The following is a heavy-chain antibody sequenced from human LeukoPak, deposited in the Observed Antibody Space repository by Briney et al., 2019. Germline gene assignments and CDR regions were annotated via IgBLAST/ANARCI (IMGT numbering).Heavy chain of an antibody. CDR3: ATRVVFDWLLFDY. CDR2: IKQDGSEK. Sequence: GGSLRLSCAASDFTVSNMYMTWVRQAPGKGLEWVANIKQDGSEKYYVDSVKGRFTISRDSAKNSLYLQMNSLRAEDTAVYYCATRVVFDWLLFDYWGQGTLVTASS. J-gene: IGHJ4*02. D-gene: IGHD3-9*01. V-gene: IGHV3-7*01. CDR1: DFTVSNMY.